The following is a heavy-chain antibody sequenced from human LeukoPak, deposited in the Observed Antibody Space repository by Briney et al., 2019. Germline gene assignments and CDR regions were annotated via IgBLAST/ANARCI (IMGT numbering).Heavy chain of an antibody. CDR3: VRVGGYYYYYYMDV. CDR1: GLNFDDYG. V-gene: IGHV3-20*01. J-gene: IGHJ6*03. D-gene: IGHD3-16*01. CDR2: INWNGKTT. Sequence: GRTLRLSCVVSGLNFDDYGVGWVREAPGRGLEWGSGINWNGKTTGYADSVKGRFTISRDNDKNSLYLQMNGLRDDDTALYHCVRVGGYYYYYYMDVWGRGTTVTVSS.